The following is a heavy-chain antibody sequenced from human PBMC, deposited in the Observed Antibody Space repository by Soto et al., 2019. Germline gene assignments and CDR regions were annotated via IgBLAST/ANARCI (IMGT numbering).Heavy chain of an antibody. CDR3: ARDPQHIVVVVAASYWFDP. D-gene: IGHD2-15*01. CDR1: GFTFSSYA. J-gene: IGHJ5*02. Sequence: GGSLRLSCAASGFTFSSYAMHWVRQAPGKGLEWVAVISYDGSNKYYADSVKGRFTISRDNSKNTLYLQMNSLRAEDTAVYYCARDPQHIVVVVAASYWFDPWGQGTLVTVSS. CDR2: ISYDGSNK. V-gene: IGHV3-30-3*01.